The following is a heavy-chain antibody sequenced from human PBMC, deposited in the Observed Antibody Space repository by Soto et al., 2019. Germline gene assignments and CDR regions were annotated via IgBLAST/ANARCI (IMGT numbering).Heavy chain of an antibody. CDR2: ISPYYVHT. J-gene: IGHJ6*04. D-gene: IGHD2-2*01. V-gene: IGHV1-18*01. CDR1: GYSFTSYG. CDR3: ARDLTIVPATHPRLENYGMDG. Sequence: QVQLVQSAAEVKNTGASVKVSCKASGYSFTSYGISWVRRAPGQGLEWMGWISPYYVHTQFVQTFQGRVSMTTDTSTKTAYMELRNLRSDNTAHYYCARDLTIVPATHPRLENYGMDGWGEGTTVIVSS.